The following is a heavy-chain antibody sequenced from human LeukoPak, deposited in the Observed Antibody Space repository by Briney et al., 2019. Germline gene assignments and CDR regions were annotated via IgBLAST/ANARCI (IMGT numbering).Heavy chain of an antibody. V-gene: IGHV3-15*01. Sequence: PGGSLRLSCAASGFTFSNAWMSWVRQAPGKGLEWVGRIKSKTDGGTTDYGAPVKGRFTISRDDSKNTLYLQMNSLKTEDTAVYYCTTMHIVATIGLDYWGQGTLVTVSS. CDR3: TTMHIVATIGLDY. J-gene: IGHJ4*02. CDR1: GFTFSNAW. CDR2: IKSKTDGGTT. D-gene: IGHD5-12*01.